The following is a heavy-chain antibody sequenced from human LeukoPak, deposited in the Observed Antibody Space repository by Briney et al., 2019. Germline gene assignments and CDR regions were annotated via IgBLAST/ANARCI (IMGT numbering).Heavy chain of an antibody. J-gene: IGHJ4*02. Sequence: ASVKLSCKASGSTFTGYYMHWVRQAPGQGLEWMGWINPNSGGTNYAQKFQGRVTMTRDTSISTAYMELSRLRSDDTAVYYCARGKDTAMVTPIGYWGQGTLVTVSS. V-gene: IGHV1-2*02. CDR2: INPNSGGT. CDR3: ARGKDTAMVTPIGY. D-gene: IGHD5-18*01. CDR1: GSTFTGYY.